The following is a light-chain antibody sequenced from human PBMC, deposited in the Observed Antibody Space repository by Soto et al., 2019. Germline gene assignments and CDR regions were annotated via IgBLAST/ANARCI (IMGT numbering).Light chain of an antibody. CDR3: QQSYSTPYT. CDR2: ATS. CDR1: QSITNY. Sequence: DIQMTQSPSALSASLGQRGIITCRASQSITNYLNWYQQKPGKAPKLLIYATSTLQSGVPSRFGGSGSGTEFTLTISSLQPDDFAAYYCQQSYSTPYTFGQGTKVDIK. J-gene: IGKJ2*01. V-gene: IGKV1-39*01.